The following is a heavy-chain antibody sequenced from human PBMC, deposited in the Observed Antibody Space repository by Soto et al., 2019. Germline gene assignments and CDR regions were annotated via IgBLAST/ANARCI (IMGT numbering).Heavy chain of an antibody. CDR1: GYTFTSYG. D-gene: IGHD1-1*01. J-gene: IGHJ4*02. CDR2: ISAYNGNT. Sequence: ASVKVSCKASGYTFTSYGISWVRQAPGQGLEWMGWISAYNGNTNYAQKLQGRVTMTTDTSTSTAYMELRSLRSDDTAVYYCARDQRKQTGTTSGDFDYWGQGTLVTVSS. CDR3: ARDQRKQTGTTSGDFDY. V-gene: IGHV1-18*01.